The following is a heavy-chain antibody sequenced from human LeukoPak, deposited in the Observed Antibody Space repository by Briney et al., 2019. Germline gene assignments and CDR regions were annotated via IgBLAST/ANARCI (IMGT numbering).Heavy chain of an antibody. CDR2: ITDIGVST. CDR1: GVTFSNFA. V-gene: IGHV3-23*01. D-gene: IGHD3-10*01. Sequence: GGSLRLSCAASGVTFSNFAMSWGRQAPGKGREWVSSITDIGVSTFYADSLSGRFTISRDNSRNTLYLQMKNLRAADTATYSCAKMTDARGRYGSGSHWGPGTLVAVSS. J-gene: IGHJ4*01. CDR3: AKMTDARGRYGSGSH.